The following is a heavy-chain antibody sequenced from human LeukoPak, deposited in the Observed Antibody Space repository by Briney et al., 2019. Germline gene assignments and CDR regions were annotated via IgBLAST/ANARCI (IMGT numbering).Heavy chain of an antibody. CDR3: ARDIASHY. V-gene: IGHV3-23*01. D-gene: IGHD6-13*01. J-gene: IGHJ4*02. CDR2: IRDSGGST. CDR1: GFTFSNYA. Sequence: GGSLRLSCAASGFTFSNYAMNWVRQAPGKGLEWVSAIRDSGGSTYYADSVKGRFTISRDNSKNTLYLQMNSLRAEDTAVYYCARDIASHYWGQGTLVTVSS.